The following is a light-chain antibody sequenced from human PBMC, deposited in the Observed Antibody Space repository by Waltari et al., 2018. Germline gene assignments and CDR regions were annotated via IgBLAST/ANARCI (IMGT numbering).Light chain of an antibody. J-gene: IGLJ7*01. Sequence: QSVLTQPPSVSAAPGQRVTISCSGGSSNIGNNYVSWYRPFPGTAPKLLIYEDNERPSGVPGRFSGSKSGTSATLDITGRQAGDEADYYCGTWDSSLSGAVFGGGTHLTVL. V-gene: IGLV1-51*02. CDR1: SSNIGNNY. CDR3: GTWDSSLSGAV. CDR2: EDN.